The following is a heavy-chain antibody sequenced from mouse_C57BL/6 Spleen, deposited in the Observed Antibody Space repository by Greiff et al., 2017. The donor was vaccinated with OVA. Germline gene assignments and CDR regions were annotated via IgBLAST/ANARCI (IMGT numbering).Heavy chain of an antibody. CDR1: GYAFSSSW. D-gene: IGHD1-1*01. CDR3: ARERLITTVVNYFDY. CDR2: IYPGDGDT. J-gene: IGHJ2*01. V-gene: IGHV1-82*01. Sequence: VKLVESGPELVKPGASVKISCKASGYAFSSSWMNWVKQRPGKGLEWIGRIYPGDGDTNYNGKFKGKATLTADKSSSTAYMQLSSLTSEDSAVYFCARERLITTVVNYFDYWGQGTTLTVSS.